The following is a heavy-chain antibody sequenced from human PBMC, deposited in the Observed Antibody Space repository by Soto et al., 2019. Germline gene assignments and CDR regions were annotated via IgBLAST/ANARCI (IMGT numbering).Heavy chain of an antibody. J-gene: IGHJ5*02. D-gene: IGHD6-19*01. Sequence: QEHLQQWGAGLLKPTETLSLTCAVYGGSFSGHFWSLIRQSPGKGLEWIGEINQGGRTNCNPSLKSRVTMSLATSNTRFALNLTSVTAADTAIYCWARSQGLFQWLGPWGQGTPVTCSS. CDR3: ARSQGLFQWLGP. CDR1: GGSFSGHF. V-gene: IGHV4-34*01. CDR2: INQGGRT.